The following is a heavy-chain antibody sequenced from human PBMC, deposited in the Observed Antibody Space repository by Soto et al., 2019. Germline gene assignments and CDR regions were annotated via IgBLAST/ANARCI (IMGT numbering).Heavy chain of an antibody. CDR2: IVVGSGNT. Sequence: QMQLVQSGPEVKKPGTSVKVSCKASGFTFTSSAVQWVRQARGQRLEWIGWIVVGSGNTNYAQKFQERVTITRDMSTSTAYMELSSLRSEDTAVYYCAAVPQYSGSRNGKDDYWGQGTLVTVSS. J-gene: IGHJ4*02. CDR1: GFTFTSSA. V-gene: IGHV1-58*01. D-gene: IGHD1-26*01. CDR3: AAVPQYSGSRNGKDDY.